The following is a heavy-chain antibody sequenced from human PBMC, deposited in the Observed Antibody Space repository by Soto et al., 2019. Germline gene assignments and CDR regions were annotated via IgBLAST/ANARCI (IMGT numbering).Heavy chain of an antibody. CDR2: IYYSGST. CDR3: ARRGYFDWFGAFDI. Sequence: QLQLQESGPGLVKPSETLSLTCTVSGDSISSSSYFWGWIRQPPGKGLEWIGNIYYSGSTYYNPSLKSRVTISVDTSKNHFSLKLTSVTAADTAVYYCARRGYFDWFGAFDIWGQGTMVTVSS. V-gene: IGHV4-39*02. CDR1: GDSISSSSYF. D-gene: IGHD3-9*01. J-gene: IGHJ3*02.